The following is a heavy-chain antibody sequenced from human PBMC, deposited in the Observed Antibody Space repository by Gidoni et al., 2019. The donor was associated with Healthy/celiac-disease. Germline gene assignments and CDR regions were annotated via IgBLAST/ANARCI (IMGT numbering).Heavy chain of an antibody. CDR3: ARDAVPAAISPYYYYGMDV. Sequence: EVQLVESGGGLVKPGGSLRLSCAASGCTFSSYSMNWVRQAQGKGMEWVSSISSSSSYIYYADSVKGRFTISRDNAKNSLYLQMNSLRAEDTAVYYCARDAVPAAISPYYYYGMDVWGQGTTVTVSS. V-gene: IGHV3-21*01. CDR1: GCTFSSYS. D-gene: IGHD2-2*01. J-gene: IGHJ6*02. CDR2: ISSSSSYI.